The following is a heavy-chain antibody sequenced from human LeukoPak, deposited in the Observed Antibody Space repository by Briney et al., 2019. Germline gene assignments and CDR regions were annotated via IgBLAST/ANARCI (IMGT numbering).Heavy chain of an antibody. CDR3: ARVRITIFGVVMDY. Sequence: SETLSLTCTVSGGSISSGSYYWSWIRQPAGKGLEWIRRIYTSGSTNYNPSLKSRVTISVDTSKNQFSLKLSSVTAADTAVYYCARVRITIFGVVMDYWGQGTLVTVSS. CDR2: IYTSGST. CDR1: GGSISSGSYY. D-gene: IGHD3-3*01. V-gene: IGHV4-61*02. J-gene: IGHJ4*02.